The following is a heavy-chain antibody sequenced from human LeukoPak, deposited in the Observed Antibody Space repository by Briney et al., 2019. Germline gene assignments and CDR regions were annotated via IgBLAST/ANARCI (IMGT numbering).Heavy chain of an antibody. V-gene: IGHV1-2*02. CDR3: ARAPGAAAGKNYYYYMDV. Sequence: ASVKVSCKASGYTFTGYYMHWFGQPPGKGLDWMGGTNPNSGGTNYAQKFQGRVTMTRGTSISTAYMELSRLRSDDTAVYYCARAPGAAAGKNYYYYMDVWGKGTTVTVSS. D-gene: IGHD6-13*01. J-gene: IGHJ6*03. CDR1: GYTFTGYY. CDR2: TNPNSGGT.